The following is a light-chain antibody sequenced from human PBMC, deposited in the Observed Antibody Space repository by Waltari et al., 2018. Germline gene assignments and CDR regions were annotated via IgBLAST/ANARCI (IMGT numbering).Light chain of an antibody. CDR2: GAS. Sequence: ELVMTQSPATLSVSPGERATLSCRASPGVNSNLAWYQQKPGQAPRLLIYGASTRATGIPARFSGSGSGTEFTLTISSLQSEDFAVYYCQQYNNWPRTFGQGTKVEIK. V-gene: IGKV3-15*01. J-gene: IGKJ1*01. CDR3: QQYNNWPRT. CDR1: PGVNSN.